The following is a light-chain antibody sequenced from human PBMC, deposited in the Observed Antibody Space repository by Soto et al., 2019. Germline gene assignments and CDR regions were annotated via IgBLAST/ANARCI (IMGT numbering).Light chain of an antibody. CDR2: GAS. CDR1: QSVGNN. J-gene: IGKJ5*01. CDR3: QQYNGWPIT. V-gene: IGKV3-15*01. Sequence: EIVMTQSPVTLSVSPGERVTLSCRASQSVGNNLAWHQQKPGQAPRLLIYGASTRATGFPARFSGSGSGTEFTLTISSLQSEDFAVYYCQQYNGWPITFGQGTRLEI.